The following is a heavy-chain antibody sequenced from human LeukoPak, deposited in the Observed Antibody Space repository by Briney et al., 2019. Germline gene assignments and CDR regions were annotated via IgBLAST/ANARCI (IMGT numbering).Heavy chain of an antibody. Sequence: PGRSLILSCAASGFTFSSYAMHWVRQAPGKGLEWVAVISYDGSNKYYADSVKGRFTISRDNSKNTLYLQMNSLRAEDTAVYYCARAKTGKRIAAAGSYGMDVWGQGTTVTVSS. CDR3: ARAKTGKRIAAAGSYGMDV. CDR2: ISYDGSNK. CDR1: GFTFSSYA. D-gene: IGHD6-13*01. J-gene: IGHJ6*02. V-gene: IGHV3-30*04.